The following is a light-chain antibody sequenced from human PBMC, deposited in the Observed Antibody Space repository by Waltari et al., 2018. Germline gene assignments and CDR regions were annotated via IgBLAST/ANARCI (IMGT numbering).Light chain of an antibody. CDR1: QSVDYSEGITY. CDR2: KVS. Sequence: DVVMTQSPLSLPVTLGQPASIPGKSSQSVDYSEGITYVNWFQQRPGQLPSRLIYKVSNRDSGVPDRFSGSASGTDFTLKISRVEAEDVGVYYCMQGTHWPYTFGQGTKLEIK. CDR3: MQGTHWPYT. J-gene: IGKJ2*01. V-gene: IGKV2-30*01.